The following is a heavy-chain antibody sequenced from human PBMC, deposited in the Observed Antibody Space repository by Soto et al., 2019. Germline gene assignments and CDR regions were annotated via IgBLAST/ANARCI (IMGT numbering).Heavy chain of an antibody. CDR2: IIPIFGTA. CDR1: GGTFSSYA. V-gene: IGHV1-69*06. Sequence: GASVKVSCKASGGTFSSYAVSWVRQAPGQGLEWMGGIIPIFGTANYAQKFQGRVTITADKSTSTAYMELSSLRSEDTAVYYCARNWAPYYYYGMDVWGQGTTVTVSS. CDR3: ARNWAPYYYYGMDV. J-gene: IGHJ6*02. D-gene: IGHD7-27*01.